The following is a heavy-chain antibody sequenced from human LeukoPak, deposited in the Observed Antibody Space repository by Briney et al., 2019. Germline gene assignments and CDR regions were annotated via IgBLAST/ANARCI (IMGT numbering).Heavy chain of an antibody. D-gene: IGHD6-13*01. J-gene: IGHJ3*01. CDR3: ARHLEYSRSFLTFDL. CDR1: VDSVSSNSAA. V-gene: IGHV6-1*01. Sequence: SQTLSLTCAISVDSVSSNSAAWKWIRQSPSRGLEWPGRTYYRSKWYNDYAVSVKSRITINPNTSKNQFSLQLNSVTPEDTAVYYCARHLEYSRSFLTFDLWGQGTMVTVSS. CDR2: TYYRSKWYN.